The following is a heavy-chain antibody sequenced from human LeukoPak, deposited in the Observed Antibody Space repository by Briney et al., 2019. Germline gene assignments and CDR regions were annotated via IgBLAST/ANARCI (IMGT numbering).Heavy chain of an antibody. D-gene: IGHD3-10*01. V-gene: IGHV1-69*04. CDR3: ARSGLSSFYYYYGMDV. J-gene: IGHJ6*02. Sequence: GSSVKVSCKASGGTFTSYAISWVRQAPGQGLEWMGRIIPILGIANYAQKFQGRVTITADKSTSTAYMELSSLRSEDTAVYYCARSGLSSFYYYYGMDVWGQGTTVTVSS. CDR2: IIPILGIA. CDR1: GGTFTSYA.